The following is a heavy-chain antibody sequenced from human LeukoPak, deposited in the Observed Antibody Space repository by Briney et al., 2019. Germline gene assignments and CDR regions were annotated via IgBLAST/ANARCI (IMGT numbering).Heavy chain of an antibody. CDR3: ARDKYYYGSGTFYSSAVFDY. CDR2: INPNSGGT. D-gene: IGHD3-10*01. V-gene: IGHV1-2*02. CDR1: GYTFTGYH. J-gene: IGHJ4*02. Sequence: ASVKVSCKASGYTFTGYHMHWVRQAPGQGLEWMGWINPNSGGTNYAQKFQGRVTMTRDTSISTAYMELSGLRSGDTAVCYCARDKYYYGSGTFYSSAVFDYWGQGTLVAVSS.